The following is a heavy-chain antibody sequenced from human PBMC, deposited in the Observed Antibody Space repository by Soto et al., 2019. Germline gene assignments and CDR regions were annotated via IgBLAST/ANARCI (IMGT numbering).Heavy chain of an antibody. J-gene: IGHJ4*02. CDR2: IFPSGTT. V-gene: IGHV4-30-2*01. CDR3: ARSREFDY. CDR1: GGSLSGATYS. Sequence: TLSLTCGVSGGSLSGATYSWNWIRQPPGKGLEWIGYIFPSGTTYYNPSLKSRVTISIDVSKNQFSLSLRSLTAADTAVYYCARSREFDYWSQGTLVTVSS.